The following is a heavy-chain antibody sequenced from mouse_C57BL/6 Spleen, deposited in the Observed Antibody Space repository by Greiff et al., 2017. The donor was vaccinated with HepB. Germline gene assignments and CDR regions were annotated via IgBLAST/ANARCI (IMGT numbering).Heavy chain of an antibody. CDR1: GYSITSGYY. D-gene: IGHD2-1*01. J-gene: IGHJ1*03. Sequence: VQLKESGPGLVKPSQSLSLTCSVTGYSITSGYYWNWIRQFPGNKLEWMGYISYDGSNNYNPSLKNRISITRDTSKNQFFLKLNSVTTEDTATYYCAIYYGNPYWYFDVWGTGTTVTVSS. V-gene: IGHV3-6*01. CDR3: AIYYGNPYWYFDV. CDR2: ISYDGSN.